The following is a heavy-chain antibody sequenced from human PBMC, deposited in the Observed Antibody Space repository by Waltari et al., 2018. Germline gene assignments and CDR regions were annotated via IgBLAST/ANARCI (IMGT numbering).Heavy chain of an antibody. J-gene: IGHJ3*01. Sequence: EVQLVESGGGLVQPGRSLRLSCAASGFTFDDYALHWFRQATGKGLEWVLWSIWNWGSIGYAVSVKGRFTISRDNAKNSLYLQMNSLRAEDTAWYFCAKSRSPVTGLHDAFHFWGQGTMITVSS. V-gene: IGHV3-9*01. CDR2: SIWNWGSI. CDR3: AKSRSPVTGLHDAFHF. CDR1: GFTFDDYA. D-gene: IGHD7-27*01.